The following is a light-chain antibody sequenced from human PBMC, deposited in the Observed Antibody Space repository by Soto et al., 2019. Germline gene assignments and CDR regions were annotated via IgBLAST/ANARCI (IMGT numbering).Light chain of an antibody. CDR2: DAS. CDR1: QRIISW. Sequence: DTKMTHPPSTLPESVGDRSTIPCRASQRIISWLAWYQQKPGKAPKLLIYDASSLESGVPSRFSGSGSGTEFTLTISSLQPDDFATYYCQQYNSYSGYTFGQGTKLEIK. J-gene: IGKJ2*01. V-gene: IGKV1-5*01. CDR3: QQYNSYSGYT.